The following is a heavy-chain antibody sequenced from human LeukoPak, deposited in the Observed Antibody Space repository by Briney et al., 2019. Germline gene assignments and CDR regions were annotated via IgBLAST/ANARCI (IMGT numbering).Heavy chain of an antibody. CDR3: AKDVGPGYSYDKYYFDY. CDR2: IKEDGTRK. CDR1: GFTFSSHW. V-gene: IGHV3-7*01. Sequence: GGSLRLSCAASGFTFSSHWMTWVRQAPGKGLEWVANIKEDGTRKNYMDSVKGRFTISRDNSENTLYLQMNSLRPEDTAVYYCAKDVGPGYSYDKYYFDYWGQGTLVTVSS. J-gene: IGHJ4*02. D-gene: IGHD5-18*01.